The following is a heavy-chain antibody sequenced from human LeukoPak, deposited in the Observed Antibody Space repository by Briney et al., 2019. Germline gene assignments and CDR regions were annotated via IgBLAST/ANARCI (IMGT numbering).Heavy chain of an antibody. V-gene: IGHV1-69*13. D-gene: IGHD3-22*01. J-gene: IGHJ4*02. Sequence: ASVKVSCKASGGTFSSYAISWVRQPPGQGLEWMGGIIPIFGTANYARKFQGRVTITADESTSTAYMELSSLRSEDTAVYYCARANYYDSSGYYYSAYFDYWGQGTLVTVSS. CDR2: IIPIFGTA. CDR3: ARANYYDSSGYYYSAYFDY. CDR1: GGTFSSYA.